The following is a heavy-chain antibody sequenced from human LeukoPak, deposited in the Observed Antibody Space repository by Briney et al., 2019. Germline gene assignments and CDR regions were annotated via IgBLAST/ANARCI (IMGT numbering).Heavy chain of an antibody. V-gene: IGHV3-74*01. Sequence: GGSLRLSCAASGFTFSSYWMHWVRQAPGKGLVWVSRINSDGSSTSYADSVKGRFTISRDNAKNTLYLQMNSLRAEDTAVYYCARSTYYYDSSGYYYASFYFDYWGQGTLVTVSS. D-gene: IGHD3-22*01. CDR3: ARSTYYYDSSGYYYASFYFDY. J-gene: IGHJ4*02. CDR1: GFTFSSYW. CDR2: INSDGSST.